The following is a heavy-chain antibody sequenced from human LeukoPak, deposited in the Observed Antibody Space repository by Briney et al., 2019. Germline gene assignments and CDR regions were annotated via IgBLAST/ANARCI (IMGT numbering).Heavy chain of an antibody. J-gene: IGHJ4*02. CDR3: ARDSGSFDY. V-gene: IGHV3-30-3*01. CDR1: GFTFSSYA. CDR2: ISYDGSNK. D-gene: IGHD1-26*01. Sequence: GGSLRLSCAASGFTFSSYAMHWVRQAPGKGLEWVAVISYDGSNKYYADSVKGRFTISRDNSENTLYPQMNSLRAEDTAVYYCARDSGSFDYWGQGTLVTVSS.